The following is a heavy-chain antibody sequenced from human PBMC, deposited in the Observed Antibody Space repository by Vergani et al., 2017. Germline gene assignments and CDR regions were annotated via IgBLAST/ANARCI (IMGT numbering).Heavy chain of an antibody. CDR1: GYTFTSYA. V-gene: IGHV1-3*01. J-gene: IGHJ4*02. CDR3: AREGIYDYVWGRYRLRGGYYFDY. CDR2: INAGNGNT. Sequence: QVQLVQSGAVVKKPGASVKVSCKASGYTFTSYAMHWVRQAPGQRLEWMGWINAGNGNTKYSQKFQGRVTITRDTSASTAYMELSSLRSEDTAVYYCAREGIYDYVWGRYRLRGGYYFDYWGQGTLVTVSS. D-gene: IGHD3-16*02.